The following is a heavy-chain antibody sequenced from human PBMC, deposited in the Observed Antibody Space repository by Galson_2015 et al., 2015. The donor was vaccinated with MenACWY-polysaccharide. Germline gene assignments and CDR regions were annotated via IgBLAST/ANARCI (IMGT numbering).Heavy chain of an antibody. J-gene: IGHJ4*02. CDR1: GYTFIIYQ. D-gene: IGHD6-19*01. V-gene: IGHV1-46*01. Sequence: SVKVSCKASGYTFIIYQMHWVRQAPGQGLEWLGIINPSDGRTTYAQKFRGRVTMTRDTSTSTVYMELSSLKSEDTAVYYCARDLNPRVAEARHPRSDYWGQGTLVTVSS. CDR3: ARDLNPRVAEARHPRSDY. CDR2: INPSDGRT.